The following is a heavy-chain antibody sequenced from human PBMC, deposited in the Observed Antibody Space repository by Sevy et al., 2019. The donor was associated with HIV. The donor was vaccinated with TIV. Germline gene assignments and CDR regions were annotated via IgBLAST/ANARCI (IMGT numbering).Heavy chain of an antibody. CDR3: TRVPMVRGVIKNWFDP. Sequence: GGSLRLSCTASGFTFGDYAMSWFRQAPGKGLEWVGFIRSKAYGGTTEYAGSVKGRFTISRDDSKSIAYLQMNSLKTEDTAVYYCTRVPMVRGVIKNWFDPWGQGTLVTVSS. J-gene: IGHJ5*02. CDR1: GFTFGDYA. V-gene: IGHV3-49*03. D-gene: IGHD3-10*01. CDR2: IRSKAYGGTT.